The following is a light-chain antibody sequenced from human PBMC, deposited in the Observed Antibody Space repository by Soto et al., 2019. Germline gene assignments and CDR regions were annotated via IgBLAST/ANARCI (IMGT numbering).Light chain of an antibody. CDR1: QSVSSY. J-gene: IGKJ1*01. V-gene: IGKV3-20*01. CDR3: QQYGSSPKT. Sequence: EFVLTQSPGTLSLSPGEIATLSCRASQSVSSYLGWYQQKPGQAPRLLIYDGSNRATGIPDRFGGSGSGTDFTLTISRLEPEDCAVYYCQQYGSSPKTFGQGTKVDIK. CDR2: DGS.